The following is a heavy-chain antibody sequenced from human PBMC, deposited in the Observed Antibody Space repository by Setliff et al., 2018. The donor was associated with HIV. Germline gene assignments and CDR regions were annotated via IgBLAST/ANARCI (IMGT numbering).Heavy chain of an antibody. J-gene: IGHJ6*02. CDR1: GSTFSSFN. CDR2: ISSSGDYT. V-gene: IGHV3-21*01. Sequence: NPGGSLRLSCAASGSTFSSFNMNWVRQAPGKGLEWVSSISSSGDYTYYADSVKGRFTISRDNAKKSLSLQMSSLRGEDTAVYYCARDLPIGSGSAHYRYGMDVWGQGTAVTVSS. CDR3: ARDLPIGSGSAHYRYGMDV. D-gene: IGHD3-10*01.